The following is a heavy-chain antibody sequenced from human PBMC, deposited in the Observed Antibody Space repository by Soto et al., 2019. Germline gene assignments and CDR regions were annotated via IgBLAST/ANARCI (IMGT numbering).Heavy chain of an antibody. D-gene: IGHD3-10*01. CDR2: IKSKTDGGTT. CDR1: GFTFSNAW. J-gene: IGHJ4*02. V-gene: IGHV3-15*07. CDR3: TTGFHYYGSGSYFHY. Sequence: GSLRLSCAASGFTFSNAWMNWVRQAPGKGLEWVGRIKSKTDGGTTDYAAPVKGRFTISRDDSKNTLYLQMNSLKTEDTAVYYCTTGFHYYGSGSYFHYWGQGTLVTVSS.